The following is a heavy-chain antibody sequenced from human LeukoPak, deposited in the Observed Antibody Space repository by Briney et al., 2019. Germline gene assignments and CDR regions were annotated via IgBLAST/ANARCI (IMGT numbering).Heavy chain of an antibody. CDR3: ARLAWLDRNFDY. V-gene: IGHV3-23*01. CDR1: GFTFSSYA. J-gene: IGHJ4*02. CDR2: ISGSGGNT. Sequence: QPGGSLRLSCAASGFTFSSYAMSWVRQTPGKGLEWVSGISGSGGNTYHADSVKGRFTISRDNSKNTLYLQMKSLRAEDTAVYYCARLAWLDRNFDYWGQGTLVAVSS. D-gene: IGHD6-19*01.